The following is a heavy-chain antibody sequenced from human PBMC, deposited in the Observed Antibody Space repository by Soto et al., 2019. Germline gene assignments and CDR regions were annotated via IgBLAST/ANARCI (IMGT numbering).Heavy chain of an antibody. D-gene: IGHD3-10*01. CDR1: GFSFSYHY. Sequence: EVQLVESGGGLVQPGGSLRLSCAASGFSFSYHYMDWVRQAPGKGREWVGRSRKKANRDTTEYAASMKSRFTISRDDSENSLYLQMNCLKTEDTAVYYCTREEFGWFGELGGFDHWGQGTLVTVSS. CDR2: SRKKANRDTT. V-gene: IGHV3-72*01. CDR3: TREEFGWFGELGGFDH. J-gene: IGHJ4*02.